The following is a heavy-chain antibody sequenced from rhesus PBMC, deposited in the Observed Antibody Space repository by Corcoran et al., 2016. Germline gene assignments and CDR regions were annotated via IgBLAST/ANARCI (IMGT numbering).Heavy chain of an antibody. V-gene: IGHV4-76*01. CDR1: GGSISSGYD. CDR3: ARENTWNYGDV. Sequence: QVQLQESGPGVVKPSETLSLTCAVSGGSISSGYDWSWIRQPPGKGLEWIGYIYGNTASPNYNPSLKNRVTISKDTSKTRFSLTLGSVTAADTAVYYCARENTWNYGDVWGPGVLVTVSS. J-gene: IGHJ5-1*01. CDR2: IYGNTASP. D-gene: IGHD1-26*01.